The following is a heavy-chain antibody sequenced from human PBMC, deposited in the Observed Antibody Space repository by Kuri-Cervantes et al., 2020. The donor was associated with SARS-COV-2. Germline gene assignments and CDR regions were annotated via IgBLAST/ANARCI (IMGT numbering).Heavy chain of an antibody. V-gene: IGHV4-38-2*02. CDR1: GYSISSGYY. J-gene: IGHJ4*02. CDR2: IYHSGST. Sequence: SEILSLTCTVSGYSISSGYYWGWIRQPPGKGLEWIGSIYHSGSTYYNPSLKSRVTISVDTSKNQFSLKLSSVTAADTAVYYCARTVTTTPDYWGQGTLVTVSS. CDR3: ARTVTTTPDY. D-gene: IGHD4-11*01.